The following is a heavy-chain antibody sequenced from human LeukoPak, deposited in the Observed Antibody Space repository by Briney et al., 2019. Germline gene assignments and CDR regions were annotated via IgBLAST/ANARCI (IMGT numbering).Heavy chain of an antibody. CDR3: AMAYHDYFDY. CDR2: INSDGSST. Sequence: GRSLRLSCAASGFIFDDYAMHWVRQAPGKGLVWVSRINSDGSSTSYADSVKGRFTISRDNAKNTLYLQMNSLRAEDTAVYYCAMAYHDYFDYWGQGTLVTVSS. V-gene: IGHV3-74*01. D-gene: IGHD5-24*01. CDR1: GFIFDDYA. J-gene: IGHJ4*02.